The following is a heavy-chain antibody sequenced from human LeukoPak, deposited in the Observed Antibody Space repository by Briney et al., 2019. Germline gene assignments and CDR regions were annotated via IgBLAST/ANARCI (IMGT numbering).Heavy chain of an antibody. D-gene: IGHD2-15*01. CDR1: GGSISGYY. V-gene: IGHV4-59*08. J-gene: IGHJ4*02. CDR2: VRYTGTP. Sequence: SETLSLTCTVSGGSISGYYWTWIRQSPGQRPEWLAYVRYTGTPNYNPSLKSRLTISVDTSKNQFSLTLTSVTAADTAVYYCARHVAPDMDYFDYWGPGTLVTVSS. CDR3: ARHVAPDMDYFDY.